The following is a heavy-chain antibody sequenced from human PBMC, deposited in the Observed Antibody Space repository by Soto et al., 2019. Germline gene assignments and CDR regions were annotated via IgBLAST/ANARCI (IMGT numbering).Heavy chain of an antibody. V-gene: IGHV4-34*01. CDR2: INHRGST. CDR1: GGSFSGYY. Sequence: LSLTCVVYGGSFSGYYWSWIRQSPGEGLEWIGGINHRGSTNYNPSLESRVTISVDTSKNQFSLKMTSVTAADTAVYYCATANWSHHYFDPWGQGTLVTVSS. J-gene: IGHJ5*02. D-gene: IGHD1-1*01. CDR3: ATANWSHHYFDP.